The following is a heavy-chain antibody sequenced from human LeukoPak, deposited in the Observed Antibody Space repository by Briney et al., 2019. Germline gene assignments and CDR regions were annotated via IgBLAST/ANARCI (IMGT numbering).Heavy chain of an antibody. CDR3: ARHVVAAAYYYYYYMDV. Sequence: GGSLRLSCGASGFTFSSYSMNWVRQAPGKGLEWVSSISSSSSYIYYADSVKGRFTISRDNAKNSLYLQMNSLRAEDTAVYYCARHVVAAAYYYYYYMDVWGKGTTVTVSS. CDR2: ISSSSSYI. V-gene: IGHV3-21*01. CDR1: GFTFSSYS. J-gene: IGHJ6*03. D-gene: IGHD2-15*01.